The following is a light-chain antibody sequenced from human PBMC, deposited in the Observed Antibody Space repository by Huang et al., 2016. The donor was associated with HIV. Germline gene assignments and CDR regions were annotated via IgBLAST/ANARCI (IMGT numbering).Light chain of an antibody. Sequence: DIVMTQSPGSLSVSPGERATIDCKSSQSLLYSLNNKNYLAWFQQKPGRPPKLLLYWASTRESGIPERFSGSGSVTDFTLTINNLQAEDVATYYCQQYYQNPQTFGRGT. CDR1: QSLLYSLNNKNY. CDR3: QQYYQNPQT. J-gene: IGKJ5*01. CDR2: WAS. V-gene: IGKV4-1*01.